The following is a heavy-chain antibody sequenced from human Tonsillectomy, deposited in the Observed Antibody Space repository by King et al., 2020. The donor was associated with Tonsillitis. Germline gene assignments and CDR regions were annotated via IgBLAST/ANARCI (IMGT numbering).Heavy chain of an antibody. D-gene: IGHD3-22*01. J-gene: IGHJ4*02. CDR1: GGSISSSSYY. V-gene: IGHV4-39*01. CDR3: AGGSRLGIYYLDS. CDR2: IYYSGST. Sequence: QLQESGPGLVKPSETLSLTCTVSGGSISSSSYYWGWIRQPPGKGLEWIGSIYYSGSTYYNPSLKSRVTMSVDTSNNQFSLKLSSVTAADTAVYYCAGGSRLGIYYLDSWGQGPLVPVPA.